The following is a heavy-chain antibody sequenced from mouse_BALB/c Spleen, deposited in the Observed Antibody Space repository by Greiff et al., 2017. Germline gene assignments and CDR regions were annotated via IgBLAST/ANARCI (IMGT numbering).Heavy chain of an antibody. J-gene: IGHJ4*01. Sequence: QVQLKESGPGLVAPSQSLSITCTVSGFSLTSYGVHWVRQPPGKGLEWLGVIWAGGSTNYNSALMSRLSISKDNSKSQVFLKMNSLQTDDTAMYYCARDRSKGDYAMDYWGQGTSGTVSS. CDR2: IWAGGST. CDR3: ARDRSKGDYAMDY. V-gene: IGHV2-9*02. CDR1: GFSLTSYG.